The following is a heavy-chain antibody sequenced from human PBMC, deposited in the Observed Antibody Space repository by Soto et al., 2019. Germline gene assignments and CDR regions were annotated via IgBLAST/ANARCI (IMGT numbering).Heavy chain of an antibody. Sequence: PGESLKISCEGSGYTFSSYSIGWVRQMPGKGLEWMGIIYPDDSDTRYSPSFRGQVTISVDKSISRAYLQWSSLKASDSAMYFCARIGSSYNPLDYWGRGTLVTVSS. D-gene: IGHD2-15*01. CDR2: IYPDDSDT. V-gene: IGHV5-51*01. CDR3: ARIGSSYNPLDY. CDR1: GYTFSSYS. J-gene: IGHJ4*02.